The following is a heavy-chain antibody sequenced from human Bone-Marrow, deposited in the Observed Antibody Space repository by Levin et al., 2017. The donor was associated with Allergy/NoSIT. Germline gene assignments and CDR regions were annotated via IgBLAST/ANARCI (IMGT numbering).Heavy chain of an antibody. CDR3: ARDGLGAFDV. J-gene: IGHJ3*01. CDR1: GFTFSSYV. Sequence: PGGSLRLSCAASGFTFSSYVMHWARQAPGKGLEWVAVISYDGSKKFYADSVKGRFTISRDNSKNTLYVHMNSLRGEDTAVYYCARDGLGAFDVWGQGTMVTVYS. V-gene: IGHV3-30-3*01. CDR2: ISYDGSKK.